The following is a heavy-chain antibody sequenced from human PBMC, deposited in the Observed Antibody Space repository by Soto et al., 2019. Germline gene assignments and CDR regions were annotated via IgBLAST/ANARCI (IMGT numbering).Heavy chain of an antibody. V-gene: IGHV6-1*01. CDR3: ARDSSIAARHYFDY. CDR1: GDSVSSNSAA. J-gene: IGHJ4*02. D-gene: IGHD6-6*01. CDR2: TYYRSKWYN. Sequence: KQSQTLSLTCAISGDSVSSNSAAWNWIRQSPSRGLEWLGRTYYRSKWYNDYTVSVKSPITINPDTSKNQFSLQLDSVTPEDTSVYYCARDSSIAARHYFDYWGQGTLVTVSS.